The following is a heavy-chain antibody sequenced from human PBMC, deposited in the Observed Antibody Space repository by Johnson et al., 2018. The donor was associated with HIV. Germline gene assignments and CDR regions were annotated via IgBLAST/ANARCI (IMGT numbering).Heavy chain of an antibody. D-gene: IGHD3-10*01. V-gene: IGHV3-23*04. CDR3: AKALLLWFGEALHAFDI. Sequence: VQLVESGGGLIQPGGSLRLSCAASGFTFSTYAMSWVRQAPGKGLEWFSAISGRGGSTYYSVSVMCRLPISRDNSKNTLYLQMTSLRAEDTALYYCAKALLLWFGEALHAFDIWGQGTMVTVSS. J-gene: IGHJ3*02. CDR2: ISGRGGST. CDR1: GFTFSTYA.